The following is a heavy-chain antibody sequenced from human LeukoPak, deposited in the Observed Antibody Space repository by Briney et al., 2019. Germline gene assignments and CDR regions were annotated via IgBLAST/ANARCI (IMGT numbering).Heavy chain of an antibody. CDR2: ISYDGSNK. CDR1: GFTFSSYG. J-gene: IGHJ5*02. CDR3: AKDLSVAGFRWFDP. V-gene: IGHV3-30*18. D-gene: IGHD6-19*01. Sequence: GGSLRLSCAASGFTFSSYGMHWVRQAPGRGLGWVAVISYDGSNKYYADSVKGRFTISRDNSKNTLYLQMNSLRAEDTAVYYCAKDLSVAGFRWFDPWGQGTLVTVSS.